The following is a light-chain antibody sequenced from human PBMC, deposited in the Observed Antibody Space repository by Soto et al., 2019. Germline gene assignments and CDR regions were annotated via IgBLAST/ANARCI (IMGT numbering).Light chain of an antibody. V-gene: IGKV1-13*02. CDR3: QQFMSLT. J-gene: IGKJ4*01. Sequence: AIQLTQSPSSLSASVGDRVTITCRASQGISSALAWYQQKPGKAPKLLIYDASSLASGVPSRFSGSGSGTDFTLTISSLQPEDFATYYCQQFMSLTFGGGTKVEIK. CDR1: QGISSA. CDR2: DAS.